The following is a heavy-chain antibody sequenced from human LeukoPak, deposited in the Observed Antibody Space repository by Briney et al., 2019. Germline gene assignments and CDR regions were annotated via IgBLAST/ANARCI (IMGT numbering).Heavy chain of an antibody. CDR2: IYYSGST. CDR1: GGSISSYY. J-gene: IGHJ6*03. CDR3: ARGIVVVPAAYYYYMDV. V-gene: IGHV4-59*01. Sequence: SETLSLTCTVSGGSISSYYWSWIRQPPGKGLEWIGYIYYSGSTNYSPSLKSRVTISVDTSKNQFSLKLSSVTAADTAVYYCARGIVVVPAAYYYYMDVWGKGTTVTISS. D-gene: IGHD2-2*01.